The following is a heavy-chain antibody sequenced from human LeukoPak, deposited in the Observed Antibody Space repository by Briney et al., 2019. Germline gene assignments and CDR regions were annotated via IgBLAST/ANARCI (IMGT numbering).Heavy chain of an antibody. CDR3: ARQGGYSSGYYDLRFDP. Sequence: GESLKISCKGSGYIFTSYWIGWVRQMPGKGLEWMGIIYPGDSDTRYSPSFQGQVTISADKSISTAYLQWSSLKASDTAMYYCARQGGYSSGYYDLRFDPWGQGTLVTVSS. CDR2: IYPGDSDT. V-gene: IGHV5-51*01. CDR1: GYIFTSYW. D-gene: IGHD3-22*01. J-gene: IGHJ5*02.